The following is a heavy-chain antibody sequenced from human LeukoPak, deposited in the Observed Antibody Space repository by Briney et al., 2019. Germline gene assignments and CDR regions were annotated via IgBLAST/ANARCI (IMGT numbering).Heavy chain of an antibody. CDR1: GGSISSSSYY. D-gene: IGHD2-8*01. CDR2: ISYSGST. J-gene: IGHJ4*02. CDR3: GRHVPNVPTYSFDY. Sequence: PSETLSLTCTVSGGSISSSSYYWGWIRQPPGKGLEWIATISYSGSTYYNPSLKTRVIISVETSKNQFSLRLSSVTATDTAVYYCGRHVPNVPTYSFDYWGQGTLATVSS. V-gene: IGHV4-39*01.